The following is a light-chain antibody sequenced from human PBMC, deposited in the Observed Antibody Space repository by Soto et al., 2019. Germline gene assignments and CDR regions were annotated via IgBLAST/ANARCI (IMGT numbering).Light chain of an antibody. CDR3: QQYGSSPLT. V-gene: IGKV3-20*01. CDR1: QSVSSNY. Sequence: EIVLTQSPGILSLSPGERASLSCRASQSVSSNYLAWYQQKPGQAPRLLIYGASSRATGIPDRFSGSGSGTDFTLTVSRLXPEDFAVYYCQQYGSSPLTFGGGTRVQI. CDR2: GAS. J-gene: IGKJ4*01.